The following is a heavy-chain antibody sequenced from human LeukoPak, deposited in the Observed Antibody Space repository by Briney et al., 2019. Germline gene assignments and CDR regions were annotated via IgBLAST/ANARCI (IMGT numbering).Heavy chain of an antibody. D-gene: IGHD1-1*01. CDR1: GFTVSSYY. J-gene: IGHJ4*02. V-gene: IGHV3-53*01. CDR3: AKGGVNYWNPRY. CDR2: LYTGGTT. Sequence: GWSLRLSFVAPGFTVSSYYMSWVRQAPGKGLEGVSLLYTGGTTYYADSVEGRFTISRDDSKNTIYLQMNTLRADDTALYYCAKGGVNYWNPRYWGQGALVTVSS.